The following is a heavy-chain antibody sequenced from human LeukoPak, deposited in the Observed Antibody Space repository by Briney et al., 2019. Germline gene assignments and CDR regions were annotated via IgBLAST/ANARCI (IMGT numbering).Heavy chain of an antibody. CDR3: ASPTYDSSGYYHLK. V-gene: IGHV4-39*01. J-gene: IGHJ4*02. D-gene: IGHD3-22*01. CDR1: GGSISSSSNY. Sequence: SETLSLTCTVSGGSISSSSNYWGWIRQPPGKGLEWIGSAYQGGSTYYNPSLKSRVTISVDTSKNQFSLQLTSVTASDTAAYYCASPTYDSSGYYHLKWGQGILVTVSS. CDR2: AYQGGST.